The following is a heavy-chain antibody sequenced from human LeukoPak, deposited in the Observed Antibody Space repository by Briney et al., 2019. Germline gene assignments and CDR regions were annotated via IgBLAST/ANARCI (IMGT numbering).Heavy chain of an antibody. CDR2: ISSSSSYI. J-gene: IGHJ4*02. V-gene: IGHV3-21*01. CDR1: GFTFSGYS. CDR3: ARDYYDSSGPLGY. D-gene: IGHD3-22*01. Sequence: PGGSLRLSCAASGFTFSGYSMNWVRQAPGKGLEWVSSISSSSSYIYYADSVKGRFTISRDNAKNSLYLQMNSLRAEDTAVYYCARDYYDSSGPLGYWGQGTLVTVSS.